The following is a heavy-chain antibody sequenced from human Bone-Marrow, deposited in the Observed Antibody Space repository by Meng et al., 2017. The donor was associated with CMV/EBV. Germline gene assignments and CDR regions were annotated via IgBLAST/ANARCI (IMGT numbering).Heavy chain of an antibody. V-gene: IGHV3-21*06. CDR3: ARSGYDSSGYYAGWFGP. CDR2: ISDSSSYI. D-gene: IGHD3-22*01. CDR1: GFTFSTYS. J-gene: IGHJ5*02. Sequence: GESLKISCAASGFTFSTYSMNWVRQAPGKGLEWVSSISDSSSYIKYADSVRGRFIISRDNVKNSLSLQMNSLRAEDTAVYYCARSGYDSSGYYAGWFGPWGQGTRVTGSS.